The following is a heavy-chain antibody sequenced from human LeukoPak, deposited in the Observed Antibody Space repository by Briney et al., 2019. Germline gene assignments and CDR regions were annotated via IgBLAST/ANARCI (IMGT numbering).Heavy chain of an antibody. CDR2: ISASGGMM. CDR3: ARHMVLSPCDY. D-gene: IGHD4/OR15-4a*01. V-gene: IGHV3-48*04. J-gene: IGHJ4*02. CDR1: GFTFRTYG. Sequence: GGSLRLSCEASGFTFRTYGMTWVRQAPGKGLEWISFISASGGMMDHADSVKGRFTISRDNAKNSVYLEMNNLRAEDTAVYHCARHMVLSPCDYWGPGTLVTVSS.